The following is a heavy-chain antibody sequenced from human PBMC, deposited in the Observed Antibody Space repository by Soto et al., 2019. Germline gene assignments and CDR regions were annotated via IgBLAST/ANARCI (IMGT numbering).Heavy chain of an antibody. CDR3: ARGGHVVVVTAALDY. Sequence: QVQLVQSGAEVKKPGASVKVSCKASGDTFTDYYIHWVRQAPGQGLEWMVTVNPSGGHTTYAQHLLGRMPXTXXXSXXTLYMELTSLTSEDTAVYYCARGGHVVVVTAALDYWGQGTLVTVSS. CDR2: VNPSGGHT. V-gene: IGHV1-46*01. D-gene: IGHD2-21*02. CDR1: GDTFTDYY. J-gene: IGHJ4*02.